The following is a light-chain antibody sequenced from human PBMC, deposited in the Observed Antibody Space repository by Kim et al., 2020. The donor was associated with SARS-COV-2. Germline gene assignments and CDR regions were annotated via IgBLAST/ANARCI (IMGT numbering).Light chain of an antibody. CDR1: QSVDRY. CDR3: QQRYMWPPLT. CDR2: DTS. J-gene: IGKJ4*01. V-gene: IGKV3-11*01. Sequence: EIVLTQSPATLSLSPGERATLACRASQSVDRYLAWYQQKPGQAPRLLIYDTSNRATGIPARFSGSGSGTDFSLTISSLEPEDFGIYYCQQRYMWPPLTFGGGTKVDIK.